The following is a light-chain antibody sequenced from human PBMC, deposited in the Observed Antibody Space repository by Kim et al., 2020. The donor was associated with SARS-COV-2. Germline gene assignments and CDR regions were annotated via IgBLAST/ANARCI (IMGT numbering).Light chain of an antibody. CDR3: GADHGSGSNFVSWV. V-gene: IGLV9-49*01. CDR2: VGTGGIVG. Sequence: QPVLTQPPSASAPLGASVTLTCTLSSGYSNYKVDWYQQRPGKGPRFVMRVGTGGIVGSKGDGIPDRFSVLGSGLNRYLTIKNIQEEDESDYLCGADHGSGSNFVSWVFGGGTKLTFL. J-gene: IGLJ3*02. CDR1: SGYSNYK.